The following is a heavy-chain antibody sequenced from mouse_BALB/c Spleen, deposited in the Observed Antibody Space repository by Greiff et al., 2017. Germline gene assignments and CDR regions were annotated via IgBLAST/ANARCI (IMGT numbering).Heavy chain of an antibody. Sequence: EVQLQQSGTVLARPGASVKMSCKASGYSFTSYWMHWVKQRPGQGLEWIGAIYPGNSDTSYNQKFKGKAKLTAVTSASTAYMELSSLTNEDSAVYYCTLTGTLYYYAMDYWGQGTSVTVSS. V-gene: IGHV1-5*01. CDR3: TLTGTLYYYAMDY. CDR2: IYPGNSDT. CDR1: GYSFTSYW. D-gene: IGHD4-1*01. J-gene: IGHJ4*01.